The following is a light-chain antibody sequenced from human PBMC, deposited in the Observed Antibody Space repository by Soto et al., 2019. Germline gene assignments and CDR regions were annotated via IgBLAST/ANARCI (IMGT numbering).Light chain of an antibody. CDR1: QTMSSW. J-gene: IGKJ1*01. Sequence: DIQMTQSPSTLSASLEDRVTITCRASQTMSSWLAWYQQKPGKAPKLLIYKASSLESGVPSRFSGSGSGTEFTLTISSLQPDDFATYYCQQYNSYPWTFGQGTKVEIK. V-gene: IGKV1-5*03. CDR3: QQYNSYPWT. CDR2: KAS.